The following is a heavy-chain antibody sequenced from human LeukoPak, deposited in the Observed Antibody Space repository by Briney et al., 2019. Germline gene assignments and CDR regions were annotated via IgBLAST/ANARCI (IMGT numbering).Heavy chain of an antibody. D-gene: IGHD3-16*01. J-gene: IGHJ3*02. CDR2: IYTSGST. CDR1: GGSISSYY. Sequence: SETLSLTCTVSGGSISSYYWSWIRQPPGKGLEWIGYIYTSGSTNYNPSLKSRVTISVDTSKNQFSLKLSSVTAADTAVYYCAGSARGTIQGPAFDIWGQGTMVTVSS. CDR3: AGSARGTIQGPAFDI. V-gene: IGHV4-4*09.